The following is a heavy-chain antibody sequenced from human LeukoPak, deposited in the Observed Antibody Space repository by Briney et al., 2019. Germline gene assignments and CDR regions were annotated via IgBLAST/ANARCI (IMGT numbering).Heavy chain of an antibody. CDR3: AKGSVMDDILTGDYYYYYGMDV. CDR1: GFTFSSYA. CDR2: ISGSGGST. J-gene: IGHJ6*02. D-gene: IGHD3-9*01. V-gene: IGHV3-23*01. Sequence: GGSLRLSCAASGFTFSSYAMSWVRQAPGKGLEWVSAISGSGGSTYYADSVKGRFTISRDNSKNTLYLQMNSLRAEDTAVYYCAKGSVMDDILTGDYYYYYGMDVWGQGTTVTVSS.